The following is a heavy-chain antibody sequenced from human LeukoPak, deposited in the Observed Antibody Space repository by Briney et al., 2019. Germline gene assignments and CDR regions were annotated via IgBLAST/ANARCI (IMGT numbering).Heavy chain of an antibody. CDR3: AKNNAGGDYYHR. J-gene: IGHJ4*02. Sequence: GGSLRLSCATSGFTFDHHSMHWVRQPPGKGLEWVSLITWDSSRTHYSGSVEGRFTISRDNSKSSLYLQMDSLRTEDTALYYCAKNNAGGDYYHRWGQGTLITVS. D-gene: IGHD2-21*01. V-gene: IGHV3-43*01. CDR2: ITWDSSRT. CDR1: GFTFDHHS.